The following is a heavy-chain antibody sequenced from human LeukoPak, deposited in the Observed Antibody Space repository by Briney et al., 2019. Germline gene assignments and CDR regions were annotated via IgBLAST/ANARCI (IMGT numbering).Heavy chain of an antibody. CDR1: GASISSSNW. J-gene: IGHJ4*02. V-gene: IGHV4-4*02. CDR3: ARNGGNSDVDD. Sequence: SETLSLTCTVSGASISSSNWWSWVRQPPGKGLEWIGEIYHSGSTNYNPSLKSRVTISVDKSKKQFSLKLSSVTAADTAVYYCARNGGNSDVDDWGQGTLVTVSS. D-gene: IGHD4-23*01. CDR2: IYHSGST.